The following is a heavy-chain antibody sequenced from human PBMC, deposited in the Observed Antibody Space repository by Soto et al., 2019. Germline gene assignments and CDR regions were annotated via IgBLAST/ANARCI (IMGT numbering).Heavy chain of an antibody. CDR2: IYYSGST. CDR3: ARLGSSSSRGRYYYYYYMDV. J-gene: IGHJ6*03. D-gene: IGHD6-6*01. Sequence: PSETLSLTCTVSGGSISSYYWSWIRQPPGKGLEWIGYIYYSGSTNYNPSLKSRVTISVDTSKNQFSLKLSSVTAADTAVYYCARLGSSSSRGRYYYYYYMDVWGKGTTVTVSS. V-gene: IGHV4-59*08. CDR1: GGSISSYY.